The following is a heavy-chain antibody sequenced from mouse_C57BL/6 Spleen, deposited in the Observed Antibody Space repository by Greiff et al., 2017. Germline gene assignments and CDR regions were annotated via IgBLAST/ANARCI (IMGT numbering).Heavy chain of an antibody. V-gene: IGHV1-64*01. CDR1: GYTFTSYW. J-gene: IGHJ1*03. CDR3: ASKTTVVPYWYFDV. D-gene: IGHD1-1*01. CDR2: MHPNSGST. Sequence: QVQLQQPGAELVKPGASVKLSCKASGYTFTSYWMHWVKQRPGQGLEWIGMMHPNSGSTNYNAKFKSKATLTVDKSSSTAYMQLSSLTSEDSAVYYCASKTTVVPYWYFDVWGTGTTVTVSS.